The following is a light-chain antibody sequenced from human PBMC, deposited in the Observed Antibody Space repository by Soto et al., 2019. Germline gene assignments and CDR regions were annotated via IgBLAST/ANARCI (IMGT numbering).Light chain of an antibody. Sequence: DIQMTQSHSALSASVGDRVTITCRASQSISSWLAWYQQKPGKAPKLLIYKASSLDSVVPSRFSGSGSGTEFTLTISSLQTDDFATYNCQQYNSYPLTFGGGTKVEIK. CDR2: KAS. CDR3: QQYNSYPLT. V-gene: IGKV1-5*03. CDR1: QSISSW. J-gene: IGKJ4*02.